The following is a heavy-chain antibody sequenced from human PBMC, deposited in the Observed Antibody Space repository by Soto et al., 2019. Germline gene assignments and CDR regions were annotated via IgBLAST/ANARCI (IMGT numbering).Heavy chain of an antibody. CDR3: AFIGSRDPYYYYGMGV. CDR1: GYTFTSYG. CDR2: ISAYNGNT. Sequence: ASVKVACKASGYTFTSYGISWVRQAPGEGLEWMGWISAYNGNTNYAQKLQGRVTMTTDTSTSTAYMELRSLRSDDTAVYYCAFIGSRDPYYYYGMGVLGQGPTVTVSS. D-gene: IGHD2-2*01. V-gene: IGHV1-18*01. J-gene: IGHJ6*01.